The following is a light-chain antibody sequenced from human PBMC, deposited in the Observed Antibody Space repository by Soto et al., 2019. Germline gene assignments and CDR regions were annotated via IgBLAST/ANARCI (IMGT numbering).Light chain of an antibody. J-gene: IGLJ1*01. V-gene: IGLV2-8*01. CDR3: SSYAGSNNRGV. Sequence: QSALTQPPSASGSPGQSVTISCTGTSTDVGGYNYISWYQHHPGKGPKLIIYEVSERPSGVPDRFSGSKSGNTASLTVSGLQAEDEADYSCSSYAGSNNRGVFGSGTKVTVL. CDR1: STDVGGYNY. CDR2: EVS.